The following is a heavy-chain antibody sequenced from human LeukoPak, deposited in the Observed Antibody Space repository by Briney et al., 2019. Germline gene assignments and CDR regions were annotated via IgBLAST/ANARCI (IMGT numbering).Heavy chain of an antibody. CDR1: GGSISSGSYY. Sequence: SETLSLTCTVSGGSISSGSYYWSWIRQPAGTGLEWIGRIYTSGSTNYNPSLKSRVTISVDTSKNQFSLNLSSVTAADTAVYYCARGASSSSAIGYYYYYMDVWGKGTTVTVSS. CDR3: ARGASSSSAIGYYYYYMDV. CDR2: IYTSGST. V-gene: IGHV4-61*02. J-gene: IGHJ6*03. D-gene: IGHD6-6*01.